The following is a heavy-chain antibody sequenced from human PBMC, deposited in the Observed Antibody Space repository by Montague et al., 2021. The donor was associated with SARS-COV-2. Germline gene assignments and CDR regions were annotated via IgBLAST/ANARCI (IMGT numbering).Heavy chain of an antibody. V-gene: IGHV2-70*11. J-gene: IGHJ6*02. CDR1: GFSLSTSGMC. CDR3: ARGPSDTYYYNGMDV. CDR2: IDWDGDK. Sequence: VKPTQTLTLTCTFSGFSLSTSGMCMTCIRQPPGKALEWLARIDWDGDKYYNTSLKSRLTISKDTSKNLVVLTMTNMDPVDTATYYCARGPSDTYYYNGMDVWGQGTTVTVSS.